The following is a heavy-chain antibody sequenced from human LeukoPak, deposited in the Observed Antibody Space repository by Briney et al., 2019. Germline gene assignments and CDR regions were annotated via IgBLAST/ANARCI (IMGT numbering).Heavy chain of an antibody. Sequence: SETLSLTCTVSGGSMNQYYWSWIRQPAGKGLEWIGRIYSTGTTYYKPSLKSRVTMSVDTSHNQFFLKLNSVTAADTAMYYCAREVTDYGGYYYYHYMDVWGKGTTVTISS. J-gene: IGHJ6*03. D-gene: IGHD4-23*01. CDR2: IYSTGTT. CDR3: AREVTDYGGYYYYHYMDV. CDR1: GGSMNQYY. V-gene: IGHV4-4*07.